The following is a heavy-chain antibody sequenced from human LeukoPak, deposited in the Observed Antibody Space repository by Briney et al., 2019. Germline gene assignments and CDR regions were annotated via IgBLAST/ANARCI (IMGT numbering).Heavy chain of an antibody. CDR3: TRDGGRLLWFGELLPSSDY. D-gene: IGHD3-10*01. CDR1: GFTFGDYA. V-gene: IGHV3-49*04. CDR2: IRSKAYGGTT. Sequence: PGGSLRLSCTASGFTFGDYAMSWVRQAPGKGLEWVGFIRSKAYGGTTEYAASVKGRFTISRDDSKSIAYLQMNSLKTEDTAVYYCTRDGGRLLWFGELLPSSDYWGQGTLVTVSS. J-gene: IGHJ4*02.